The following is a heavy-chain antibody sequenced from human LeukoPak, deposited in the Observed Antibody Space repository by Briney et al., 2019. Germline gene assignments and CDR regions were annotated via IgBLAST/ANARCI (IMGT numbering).Heavy chain of an antibody. CDR3: ARSACSSTSCYLYYYYYMDV. V-gene: IGHV1-8*01. J-gene: IGHJ6*03. D-gene: IGHD2-2*01. CDR2: MNPNSGNT. CDR1: GYTFTSYD. Sequence: GASVKVSCKASGYTFTSYDINWVRQATGQGLEWMGWMNPNSGNTGYAQKFQGRVTMTRNTSISTAYMELSSLRSEDTAVYYRARSACSSTSCYLYYYYYMDVWGKGTTVTVSS.